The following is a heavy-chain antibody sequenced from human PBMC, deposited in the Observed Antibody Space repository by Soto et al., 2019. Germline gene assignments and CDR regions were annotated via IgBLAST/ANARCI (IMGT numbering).Heavy chain of an antibody. CDR2: INPNSGGT. V-gene: IGHV1-2*04. CDR1: GYTFTGYY. CDR3: ARDLQQENLAIDGAADSSSYYYYGMDV. J-gene: IGHJ6*02. D-gene: IGHD6-6*01. Sequence: ASVKVSCKASGYTFTGYYMHWVRQAPGQGLEWMGWINPNSGGTNYAQKFQGWVTMTRDTSISTAYMELSRLRSDDTAVYYGARDLQQENLAIDGAADSSSYYYYGMDVWGQGTTVTVSS.